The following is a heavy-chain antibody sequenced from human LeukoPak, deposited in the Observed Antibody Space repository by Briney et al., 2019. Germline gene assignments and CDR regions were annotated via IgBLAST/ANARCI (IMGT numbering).Heavy chain of an antibody. CDR2: ISSTSNTI. CDR1: GFTFSSYS. D-gene: IGHD6-19*01. V-gene: IGHV3-48*02. Sequence: GGSLRLSCVASGFTFSSYSMHWVRQAPGKGLEWVSYISSTSNTIYYADSVKGRFTISRDNAKNSLYLQMNSLRDEGSAVYYCARDQSGSGGWYFDYWGQGTLVTVSS. J-gene: IGHJ4*02. CDR3: ARDQSGSGGWYFDY.